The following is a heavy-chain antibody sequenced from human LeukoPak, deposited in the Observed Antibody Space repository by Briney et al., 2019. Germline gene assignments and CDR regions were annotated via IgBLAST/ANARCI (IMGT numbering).Heavy chain of an antibody. CDR3: ATASRLSNWFDP. D-gene: IGHD1-1*01. CDR2: FDPEDGET. V-gene: IGHV1-24*01. Sequence: ASVKVSCKVSGYTLTELSMHWVRQAPGKGLEWMGGFDPEDGETIYAQKFQGRVTMTEGTSTDTAYMELSSLRSEDTAVYYCATASRLSNWFDPWGQGTLVTVSS. J-gene: IGHJ5*02. CDR1: GYTLTELS.